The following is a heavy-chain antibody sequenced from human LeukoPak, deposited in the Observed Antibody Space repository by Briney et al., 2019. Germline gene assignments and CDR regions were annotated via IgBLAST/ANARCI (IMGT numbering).Heavy chain of an antibody. J-gene: IGHJ4*02. CDR2: ISGSGGST. D-gene: IGHD5-18*01. CDR1: GFTFSSYS. Sequence: GGSLRLSCAASGFTFSSYSMNWVRQAPGKGLEWVSAISGSGGSTYYADSVKGRFTISRDNSKNTLYLQMNSLRAEDTAVYYCAKDRGGYSYGSYFDYWGQGTLVTVSS. V-gene: IGHV3-23*01. CDR3: AKDRGGYSYGSYFDY.